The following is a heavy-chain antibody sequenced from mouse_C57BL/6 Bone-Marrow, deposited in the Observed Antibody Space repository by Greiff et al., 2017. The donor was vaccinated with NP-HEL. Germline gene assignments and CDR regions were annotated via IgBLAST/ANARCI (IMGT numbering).Heavy chain of an antibody. Sequence: QVQLQQSGAELVKPGASVKLSCKASGYTFTEYPIHWVKQRSGQGLEWIGWFYPGSGSIKYNEKFKDKATLTADKSSSTVYMELSRLTSEDSAVYFCARHEIYYGNYAGAMDYWGQGTSVTVSS. CDR1: GYTFTEYP. J-gene: IGHJ4*01. CDR2: FYPGSGSI. CDR3: ARHEIYYGNYAGAMDY. V-gene: IGHV1-62-2*01. D-gene: IGHD2-1*01.